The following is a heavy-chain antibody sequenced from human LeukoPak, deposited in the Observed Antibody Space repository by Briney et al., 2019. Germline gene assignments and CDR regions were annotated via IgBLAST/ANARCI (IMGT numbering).Heavy chain of an antibody. Sequence: TGGSLRLSCAASGFTFSSYAMSWVRQAPGKGLEWVSAISGSGGSTYYADSVKGRFTISRDNSKNTLYLQMNSLRAEDTAVYYCAKDPRFGGLLYNWFDPRGQGTLVTVSS. V-gene: IGHV3-23*01. CDR3: AKDPRFGGLLYNWFDP. D-gene: IGHD3-10*01. CDR2: ISGSGGST. CDR1: GFTFSSYA. J-gene: IGHJ5*02.